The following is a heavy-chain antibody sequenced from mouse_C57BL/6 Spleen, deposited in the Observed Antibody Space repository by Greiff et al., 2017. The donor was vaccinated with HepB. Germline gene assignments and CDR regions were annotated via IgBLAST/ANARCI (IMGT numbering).Heavy chain of an antibody. D-gene: IGHD2-10*02. Sequence: EVQLQQSGPELVKPGASVKISCKASGYTFTDYYMNWVKQSHGKSLEWIGAINPNNGGTSYNQKFTGKATLTVDKSSSTAYMELRSLTSEDSAVYYCARGYGNLDAMDYWGQGTSVTVSS. CDR2: INPNNGGT. CDR3: ARGYGNLDAMDY. CDR1: GYTFTDYY. V-gene: IGHV1-26*01. J-gene: IGHJ4*01.